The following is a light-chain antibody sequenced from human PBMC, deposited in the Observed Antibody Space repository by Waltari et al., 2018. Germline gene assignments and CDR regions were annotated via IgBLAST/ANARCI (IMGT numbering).Light chain of an antibody. CDR2: VNSDGSH. Sequence: QLVLTQSPSASASLRASVKLTCTLSSGHSSNVIAWLQQRPEKGPRYLMKVNSDGSHSKGDEIPDRFSGSSSGAERYLTISSLQSEDEGDYYCQTGGHGTWVFGGGTKLTVL. V-gene: IGLV4-69*01. J-gene: IGLJ3*02. CDR1: SGHSSNV. CDR3: QTGGHGTWV.